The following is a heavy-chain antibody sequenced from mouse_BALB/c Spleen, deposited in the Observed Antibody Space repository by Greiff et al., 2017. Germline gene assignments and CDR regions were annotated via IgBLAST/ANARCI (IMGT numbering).Heavy chain of an antibody. CDR1: GFNIKDTY. Sequence: VQLQQSGAELVKPGASVKLSCTASGFNIKDTYMPWVKQRPEQGLEWIGRIDPANGNTKYDPKFQGKATITADTSSNTAYLQLSSLTSEDTAVYYCARSLSRGNYAMDYWGQGTSVTVSS. D-gene: IGHD6-5*01. CDR3: ARSLSRGNYAMDY. J-gene: IGHJ4*01. V-gene: IGHV14-3*02. CDR2: IDPANGNT.